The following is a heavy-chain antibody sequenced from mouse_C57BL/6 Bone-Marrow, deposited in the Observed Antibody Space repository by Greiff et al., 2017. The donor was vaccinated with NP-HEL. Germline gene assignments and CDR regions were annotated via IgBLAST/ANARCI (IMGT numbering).Heavy chain of an antibody. V-gene: IGHV1-69*01. CDR1: GYTFTSYW. CDR2: IDPSDSYT. J-gene: IGHJ2*01. CDR3: AFYYGSREVDY. D-gene: IGHD1-1*01. Sequence: QVQLQQPGAELVMPGASVKLSCKASGYTFTSYWMHWVKQRPGQGLEWIGEIDPSDSYTNYNQKFKGKSTLTVDKSSSTAYMQLSSLTSEDSAVYYCAFYYGSREVDYWGQGTTLTVSS.